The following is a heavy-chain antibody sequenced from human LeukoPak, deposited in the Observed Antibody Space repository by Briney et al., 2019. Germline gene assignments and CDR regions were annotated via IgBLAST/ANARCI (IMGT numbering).Heavy chain of an antibody. V-gene: IGHV1-8*01. CDR3: ARGSSYSSGWYAFDI. CDR2: MNPNSGNT. Sequence: ASVKVSCKASGYTFSSYDINWVRQATGQGLEWMGWMNPNSGNTGYAQKFQGRVTMTRNTSISTAYMELSSLRSEDTAVYYCARGSSYSSGWYAFDIWGQGTMVTVSS. D-gene: IGHD6-19*01. CDR1: GYTFSSYD. J-gene: IGHJ3*02.